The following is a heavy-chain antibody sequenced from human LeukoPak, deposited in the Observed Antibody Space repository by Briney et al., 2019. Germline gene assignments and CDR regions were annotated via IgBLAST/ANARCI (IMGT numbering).Heavy chain of an antibody. Sequence: PSQTLSLTCTVSGNSISSGNYYWSWIRQPAGKGLEWIGRIYTSGSTNYNPSPKSRVTISVDTSKNQLSLKLSSVTAADTAVYYCARSKAHLSTSWYGTWFDPWGQGTLVTVSS. V-gene: IGHV4-61*02. CDR1: GNSISSGNYY. CDR3: ARSKAHLSTSWYGTWFDP. J-gene: IGHJ5*02. CDR2: IYTSGST. D-gene: IGHD2-2*01.